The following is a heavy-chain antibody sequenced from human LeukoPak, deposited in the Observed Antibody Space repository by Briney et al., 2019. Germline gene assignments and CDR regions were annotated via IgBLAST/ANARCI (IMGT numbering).Heavy chain of an antibody. D-gene: IGHD3-3*01. CDR3: ARDPRSGYYTGYYYYYGMDV. CDR1: GGSISSGDYY. Sequence: SETLSLTCTVSGGSISSGDYYWSWIRQPPGKGLEWIGYIYYSGSTYYNPSLKSRVTISVDTSKNQFSLKLSSVTAADTAVYYCARDPRSGYYTGYYYYYGMDVWGQGITVTVSS. CDR2: IYYSGST. J-gene: IGHJ6*02. V-gene: IGHV4-30-4*01.